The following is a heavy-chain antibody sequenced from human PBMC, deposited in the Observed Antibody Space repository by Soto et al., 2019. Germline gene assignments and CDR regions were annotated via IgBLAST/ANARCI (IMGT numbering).Heavy chain of an antibody. Sequence: QVQLVQSGAEVKKPGSSVKVSCKASGGTFSSYAISWVRQAPGQGLEWMGGIIPIFGTANYAQKFQGRVTITADESTSTAYMELSSLRSEDTAVYYCARDPRPYDYVWGSYLDGAFDIWGQGTMVIVSS. CDR3: ARDPRPYDYVWGSYLDGAFDI. D-gene: IGHD3-16*02. J-gene: IGHJ3*02. V-gene: IGHV1-69*12. CDR2: IIPIFGTA. CDR1: GGTFSSYA.